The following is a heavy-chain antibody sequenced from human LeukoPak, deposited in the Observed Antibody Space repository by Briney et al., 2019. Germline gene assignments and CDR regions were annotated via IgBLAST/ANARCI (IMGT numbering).Heavy chain of an antibody. CDR2: INPNSGGT. J-gene: IGHJ6*03. CDR3: ARGPVAGSYTYYYYYYMDV. V-gene: IGHV1-2*02. Sequence: ASVKVSCKASGFTFTGYSLHWVRQAPGQGLEWMGWINPNSGGTNYAQKFQGRVTMTRDTSINTAYLELSSLRSDDTAVYYCARGPVAGSYTYYYYYYMDVWGKGTTVTVSS. CDR1: GFTFTGYS. D-gene: IGHD1-26*01.